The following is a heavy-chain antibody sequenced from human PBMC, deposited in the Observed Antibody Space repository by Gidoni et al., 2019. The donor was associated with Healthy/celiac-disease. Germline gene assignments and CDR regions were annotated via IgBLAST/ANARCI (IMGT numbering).Heavy chain of an antibody. CDR2: IWYDGSNK. D-gene: IGHD2-2*01. Sequence: QVQLVESGGGVVQPGRSLRLSCAASGFTFSRYGMHWVRQAPGKGLEWVAVIWYDGSNKYYADSVKGRFTISRDNSKNTLYLQMNSLRAEDTAVYYCAREEVVNQAFDIWGQGTMVTVSS. CDR3: AREEVVNQAFDI. J-gene: IGHJ3*02. CDR1: GFTFSRYG. V-gene: IGHV3-33*01.